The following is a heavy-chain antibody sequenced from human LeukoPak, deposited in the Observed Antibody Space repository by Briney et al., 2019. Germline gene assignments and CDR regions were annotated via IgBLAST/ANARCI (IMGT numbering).Heavy chain of an antibody. Sequence: SETLSLTCAVYGGSFSGYYRSWIRQPPGKGLEWIGEINHSGSTNYNPSLKSRVTISVDTSKNQFSLKLSSVTAADTAVYYCARGRFVVPAPPRRYFDYWGQGTLVTVSS. D-gene: IGHD2-2*01. CDR3: ARGRFVVPAPPRRYFDY. V-gene: IGHV4-34*01. CDR2: INHSGST. CDR1: GGSFSGYY. J-gene: IGHJ4*02.